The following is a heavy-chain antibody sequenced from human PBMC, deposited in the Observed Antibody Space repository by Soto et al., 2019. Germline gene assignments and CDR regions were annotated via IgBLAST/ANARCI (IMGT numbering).Heavy chain of an antibody. J-gene: IGHJ4*02. Sequence: EVQLVESGGGLVQPGESLKLSCAVSGFTFSGSAMHWVRQASGKGLEWVGRIRSKANNYATAYAASVKGRFTISRDDSTNTGYLQMNSLKSEDTAVYYCTRGYGDYVRDYWGQGTLVTVSS. CDR3: TRGYGDYVRDY. V-gene: IGHV3-73*01. CDR1: GFTFSGSA. D-gene: IGHD4-17*01. CDR2: IRSKANNYAT.